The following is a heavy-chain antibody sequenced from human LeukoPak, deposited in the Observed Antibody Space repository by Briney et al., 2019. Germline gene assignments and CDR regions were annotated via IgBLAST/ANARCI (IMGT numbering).Heavy chain of an antibody. J-gene: IGHJ4*02. CDR3: AQGPYGDSQDYYFEY. CDR1: GLTFKNFA. D-gene: IGHD4-17*01. Sequence: PGGSLRLSCAASGLTFKNFAMSWVRQAPGKGLEWLAVSSGDEDSIHYADSVRGHFVISTDNSENTSYLQMNSLRAEDTAVYYCAQGPYGDSQDYYFEYWGQGTLVTVSS. CDR2: SSGDEDSI. V-gene: IGHV3-23*01.